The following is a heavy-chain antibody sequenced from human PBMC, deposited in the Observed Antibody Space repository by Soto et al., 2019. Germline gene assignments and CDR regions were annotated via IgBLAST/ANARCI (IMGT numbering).Heavy chain of an antibody. CDR1: GGSISSSSYY. CDR3: ARHSRLTTVTMKFDP. Sequence: QLQLQESGPGLVKPSETLSLTCTVSGGSISSSSYYWGWIRQPPGKGLEWIGSIYYSGSTYYNPSLKSRVTISVDTSKNQFSLKLSSVTAADTAVYYCARHSRLTTVTMKFDPWGQGTLVTVSS. V-gene: IGHV4-39*01. J-gene: IGHJ5*02. CDR2: IYYSGST. D-gene: IGHD4-17*01.